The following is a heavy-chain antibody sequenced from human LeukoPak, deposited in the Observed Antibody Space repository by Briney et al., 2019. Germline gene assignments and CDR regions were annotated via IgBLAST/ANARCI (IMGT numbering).Heavy chain of an antibody. Sequence: GGSLRLSCAASGFTVSSNYMSWVRQAPGKGLEWVSVIYSGGSTYYADSVKGRFTISRDNSKNTLYLQMNSLRAEDTAVYYCARVGGIALGVAFDIWGQGTMVTDSS. V-gene: IGHV3-53*01. CDR1: GFTVSSNY. CDR2: IYSGGST. D-gene: IGHD3-16*01. CDR3: ARVGGIALGVAFDI. J-gene: IGHJ3*02.